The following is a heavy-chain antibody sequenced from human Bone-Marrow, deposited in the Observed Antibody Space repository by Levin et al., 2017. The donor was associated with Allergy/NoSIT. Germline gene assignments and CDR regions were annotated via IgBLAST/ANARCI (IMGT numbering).Heavy chain of an antibody. D-gene: IGHD3-10*01. V-gene: IGHV4-59*02. Sequence: SQTLSLPCTVSGGSVSSSYWSWVRQSPGKGLEWIGYIHFSGSTHYNPSLQSRVTISVDTSNNQFSLHLNSVTAADTAVYYCARGHRGFGFYYYGLDVWGQGTTVTVS. CDR2: IHFSGST. CDR3: ARGHRGFGFYYYGLDV. CDR1: GGSVSSSY. J-gene: IGHJ6*02.